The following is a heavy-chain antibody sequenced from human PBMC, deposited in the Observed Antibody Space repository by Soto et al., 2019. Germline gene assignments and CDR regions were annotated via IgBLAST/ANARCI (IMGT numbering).Heavy chain of an antibody. V-gene: IGHV3-23*01. Sequence: EAQLLESGGDLVQPGGSLRLSCAASGFTFSSYAMSWVRQAPGKGLEWVSAISGSGGSTYYADSVKGRFTISRDNSKNTVFLQMNSLRSDDTAVYYCSRLRLWVGATSDRAFDIWGQGTMVTVSS. J-gene: IGHJ3*02. CDR1: GFTFSSYA. D-gene: IGHD1-26*01. CDR3: SRLRLWVGATSDRAFDI. CDR2: ISGSGGST.